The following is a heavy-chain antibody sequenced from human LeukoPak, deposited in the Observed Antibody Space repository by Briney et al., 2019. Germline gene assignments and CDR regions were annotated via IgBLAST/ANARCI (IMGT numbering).Heavy chain of an antibody. D-gene: IGHD6-13*01. CDR1: GITFSNYV. V-gene: IGHV3-23*01. CDR3: AKHSSTWYRDAFDI. Sequence: PGGSLRLSCAVSGITFSNYVMSWVRLAPGKGLERVSGTSSSGASSYYADSVKGRFTISRDNSKNILYLQMNSLRAEDTAIYYCAKHSSTWYRDAFDIWGQGTMVTVSS. CDR2: TSSSGASS. J-gene: IGHJ3*02.